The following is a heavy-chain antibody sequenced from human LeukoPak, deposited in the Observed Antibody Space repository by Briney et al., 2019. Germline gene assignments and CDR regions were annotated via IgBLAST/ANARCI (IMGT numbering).Heavy chain of an antibody. J-gene: IGHJ6*02. D-gene: IGHD2-2*01. CDR2: ISAYNGNT. CDR1: GGTFSSYG. CDR3: ARVPYCSSTSCYYYYGMDV. V-gene: IGHV1-18*01. Sequence: ASVKVSCKASGGTFSSYGISWVRQAPGQGLEWMGWISAYNGNTNYAQKLQGRVTMTTDTSTSTAYMELRSLRSDDTAVYYCARVPYCSSTSCYYYYGMDVWGQGTTVTVSS.